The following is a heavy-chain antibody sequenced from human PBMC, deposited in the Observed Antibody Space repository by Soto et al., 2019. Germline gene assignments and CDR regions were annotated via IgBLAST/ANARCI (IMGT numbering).Heavy chain of an antibody. V-gene: IGHV3-23*01. D-gene: IGHD1-26*01. CDR1: GFTFSIYA. Sequence: EVQLLESGGGLVQPGRSLRLSCAASGFTFSIYAMTWVRQAPGKGLEWVSGISGSDTGTYYADSVKGRFTISRDNSKNTLYLQLNSLRAEDTAVYYCAKGSDSGNYIFLDSWGQGTLVTVSS. CDR3: AKGSDSGNYIFLDS. CDR2: ISGSDTGT. J-gene: IGHJ4*02.